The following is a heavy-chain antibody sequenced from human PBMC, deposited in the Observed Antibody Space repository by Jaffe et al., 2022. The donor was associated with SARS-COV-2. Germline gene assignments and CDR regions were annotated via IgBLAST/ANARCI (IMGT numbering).Heavy chain of an antibody. CDR3: YTPYLGY. J-gene: IGHJ4*02. CDR2: IQQDGSEK. CDR1: GFTFSSYW. V-gene: IGHV3-7*01. Sequence: EVQLVESGGGLVQPGGSLRLSCAASGFTFSSYWMSWVRQAPGKGLEWVASIQQDGSEKYYVDSVKGRFTISRDNATNSLYLQMNSLRAEDTAVYYCYTPYLGYWGQGTLVTVSS. D-gene: IGHD2-2*02.